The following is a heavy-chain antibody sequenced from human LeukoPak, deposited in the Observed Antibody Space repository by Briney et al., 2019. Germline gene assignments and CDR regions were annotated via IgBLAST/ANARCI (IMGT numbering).Heavy chain of an antibody. D-gene: IGHD2-15*01. J-gene: IGHJ4*02. CDR2: IKHRGRS. V-gene: IGHV4-38-2*02. CDR3: ARVVGATSIDY. Sequence: PSETLSLTCSVSGSSISSDYCWGWVRQPPGKGLEWIGSIKHRGRSFYNPSLKSRVTISVDTSKNQFSLQLSSVTAADTAVYYCARVVGATSIDYWGQGILVTVST. CDR1: GSSISSDYC.